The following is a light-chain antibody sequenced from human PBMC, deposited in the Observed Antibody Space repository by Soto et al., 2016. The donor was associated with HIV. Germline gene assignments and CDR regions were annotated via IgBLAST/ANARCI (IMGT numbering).Light chain of an antibody. CDR1: NIGSKT. Sequence: SYELTQPPSVSVAPGETATITCGGDNIGSKTVQWYQQKPGQAPVLVVYDDSERPSGIPERFSGSNSGKAAVLTISRVEAGDEADFYCQVWDVSTDLVLFGGGTKLTVL. V-gene: IGLV3-21*02. CDR2: DDS. J-gene: IGLJ2*01. CDR3: QVWDVSTDLVL.